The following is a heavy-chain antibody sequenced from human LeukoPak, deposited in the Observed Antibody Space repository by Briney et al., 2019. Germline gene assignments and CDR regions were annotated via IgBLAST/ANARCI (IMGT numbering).Heavy chain of an antibody. CDR2: INHSGST. CDR3: AGDGVYYDSSGYFY. J-gene: IGHJ4*02. V-gene: IGHV4-34*01. Sequence: SETLSLTCAVYGGSFSGYYWSWIRQPPGKGLEWIGEINHSGSTNYNPSLKSRVTISVDTSKNQFSLKLSSVTAADTAVYYCAGDGVYYDSSGYFYWGQGTLVTVSS. CDR1: GGSFSGYY. D-gene: IGHD3-22*01.